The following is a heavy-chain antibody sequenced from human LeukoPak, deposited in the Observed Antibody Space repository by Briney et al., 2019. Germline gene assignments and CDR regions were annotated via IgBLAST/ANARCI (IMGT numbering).Heavy chain of an antibody. CDR2: INHSGST. J-gene: IGHJ4*02. V-gene: IGHV4-4*02. CDR1: GGSISNTNW. CDR3: ARDLGSGWFRRGIDY. D-gene: IGHD6-19*01. Sequence: SGTLSLTCGVSGGSISNTNWWSWVRQPPGKGLEWIGEINHSGSTNYNPSLKSRVTISVDTSKNQFSLKLSSVTAADTAVYYCARDLGSGWFRRGIDYWGQGTLVTVSS.